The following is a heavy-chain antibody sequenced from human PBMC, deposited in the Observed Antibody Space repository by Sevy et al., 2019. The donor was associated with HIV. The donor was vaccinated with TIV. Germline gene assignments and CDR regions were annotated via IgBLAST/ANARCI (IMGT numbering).Heavy chain of an antibody. V-gene: IGHV1-24*01. CDR2: FDPEDGET. J-gene: IGHJ4*02. CDR1: GYTLIQIS. Sequence: ASVKVSCKVSGYTLIQISMHWVRQAPGRGLEWMGSFDPEDGETIYAQTFQGRLTMTEDTSTDTAYMEMSSLKSEDTAVYYCAATNDYYESSGDPFDYWGQGTLVTVSS. CDR3: AATNDYYESSGDPFDY. D-gene: IGHD3-22*01.